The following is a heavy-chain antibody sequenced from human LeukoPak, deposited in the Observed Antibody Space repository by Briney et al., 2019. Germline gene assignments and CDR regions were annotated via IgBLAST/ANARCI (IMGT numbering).Heavy chain of an antibody. Sequence: ASVKVSCKASGYTFTGYYMHWVRQAPGQGLEWMGWINPNSGSTSYAQKFQGRVTMTRDTSTSTVYMELSSLRSEDTAVYYCARDGTSAPLLPPPNWFDPWGQGTLVTVSS. J-gene: IGHJ5*02. D-gene: IGHD2-15*01. CDR1: GYTFTGYY. CDR2: INPNSGST. V-gene: IGHV1-46*01. CDR3: ARDGTSAPLLPPPNWFDP.